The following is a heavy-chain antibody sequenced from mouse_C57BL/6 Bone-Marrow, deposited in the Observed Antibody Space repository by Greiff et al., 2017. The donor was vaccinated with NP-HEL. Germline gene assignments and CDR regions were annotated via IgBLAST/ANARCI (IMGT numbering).Heavy chain of an antibody. CDR3: TRKDYWYFDV. CDR1: GYTFTDYE. Sequence: VKLVESGAELVRPGASVTLSCKASGYTFTDYEMHWVKQTPVHGLEWIGAIDPETGGTAYNQKFKGKAILTADKSSSTAYMELRSLTSEDSAVYYCTRKDYWYFDVWGTGTTVTVSS. J-gene: IGHJ1*03. V-gene: IGHV1-15*01. CDR2: IDPETGGT.